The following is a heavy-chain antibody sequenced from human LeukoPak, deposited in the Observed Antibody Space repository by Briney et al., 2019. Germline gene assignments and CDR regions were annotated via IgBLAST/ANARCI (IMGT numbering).Heavy chain of an antibody. J-gene: IGHJ4*02. V-gene: IGHV1-2*02. CDR2: INPNSGGT. D-gene: IGHD6-25*01. Sequence: ASVKVSCKASGYTFTGYYMHWVRQAPGQGLEWMGWINPNSGGTNYAQKFQGRVTMTRDTSISTAYMELSRLRSDDTAVYYCARDLAALAVNFDYWGQGTLVTVSS. CDR3: ARDLAALAVNFDY. CDR1: GYTFTGYY.